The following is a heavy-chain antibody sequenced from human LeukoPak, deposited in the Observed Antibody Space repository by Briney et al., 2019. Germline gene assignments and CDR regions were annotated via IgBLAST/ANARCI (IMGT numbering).Heavy chain of an antibody. Sequence: SETLSLTCAVYGGSFSGYYWSWIRQPPGKGLEWIGEINHSGSTNYNPSLKSRVTISVDTSKNQFSLKLSSVTAADTAVYYCARPIKGYWGQGTLVTVSS. CDR2: INHSGST. J-gene: IGHJ4*02. CDR3: ARPIKGY. V-gene: IGHV4-34*01. CDR1: GGSFSGYY.